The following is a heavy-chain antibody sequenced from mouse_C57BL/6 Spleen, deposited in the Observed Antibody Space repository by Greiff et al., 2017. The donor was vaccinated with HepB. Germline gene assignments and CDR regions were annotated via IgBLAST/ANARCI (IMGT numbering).Heavy chain of an antibody. CDR3: TREDDYYAMDY. CDR1: GFTFSSYA. Sequence: EVQLQESGEGLVKPGGSLKLSCAASGFTFSSYAMSWVRQTPEKRLEWVAYISSGGDYIYYADTVKGRFTISRDNARNTLYLQMSSLKSEDTAMYYCTREDDYYAMDYWGQGTSVTVSS. V-gene: IGHV5-9-1*02. J-gene: IGHJ4*01. CDR2: ISSGGDYI.